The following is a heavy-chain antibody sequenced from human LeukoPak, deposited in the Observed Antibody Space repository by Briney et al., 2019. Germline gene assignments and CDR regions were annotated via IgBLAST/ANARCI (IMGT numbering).Heavy chain of an antibody. Sequence: SETLSLACTVSGGSISNFYWGWIRQPAGKGLEWIGRIHIRGSTDYSPSLKSRVSMSVDTSKNQFFLRLRSVTAADTAVYYCVRDGTGDSSGWHLWGQGTLVTVSS. J-gene: IGHJ4*02. D-gene: IGHD6-19*01. V-gene: IGHV4-4*07. CDR3: VRDGTGDSSGWHL. CDR2: IHIRGST. CDR1: GGSISNFY.